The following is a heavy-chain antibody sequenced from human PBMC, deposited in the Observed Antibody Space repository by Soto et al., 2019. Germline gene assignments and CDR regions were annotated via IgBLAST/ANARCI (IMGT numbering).Heavy chain of an antibody. V-gene: IGHV1-18*01. CDR1: GYTFIDYG. CDR3: AQTLGLAAAGPGRFDL. Sequence: ASVKVSCKASGYTFIDYGISWVRQAPGQGLEWMGWISAYDGNTNNAQKLQGRVTMTTDTSTSTAYMELRSLRPEDTAVYYCAQTLGLAAAGPGRFDLWGRGTLVTVSS. D-gene: IGHD6-25*01. CDR2: ISAYDGNT. J-gene: IGHJ2*01.